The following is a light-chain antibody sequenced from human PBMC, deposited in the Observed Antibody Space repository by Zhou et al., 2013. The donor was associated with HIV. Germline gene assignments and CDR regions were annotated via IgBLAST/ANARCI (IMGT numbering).Light chain of an antibody. J-gene: IGKJ2*01. CDR1: QSVRSF. CDR2: DSS. Sequence: EIVLTQSPATLSLSPGDRATLSCRASQSVRSFLAWYQQKPGQAPRLLIYDSSNRATGIPARFSGSGSGTDFTLTISSLEPEDFAVYYCQQRSNWPPRYTFGQGTKLEIK. V-gene: IGKV3-11*01. CDR3: QQRSNWPPRYT.